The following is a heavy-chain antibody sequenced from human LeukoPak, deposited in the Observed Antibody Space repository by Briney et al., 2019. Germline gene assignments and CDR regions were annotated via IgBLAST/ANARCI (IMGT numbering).Heavy chain of an antibody. CDR1: GHSFASYW. Sequence: GESLKISCQGSGHSFASYWIAWVRQMPGKGLEWMGIIYPGDSDTRYSPSFQGQVTISADKSITAAYLQWSSLKASDTAMYYCARLGGLTGLNYSDYWGQGTLVTVSS. D-gene: IGHD3-10*01. CDR2: IYPGDSDT. CDR3: ARLGGLTGLNYSDY. J-gene: IGHJ4*02. V-gene: IGHV5-51*01.